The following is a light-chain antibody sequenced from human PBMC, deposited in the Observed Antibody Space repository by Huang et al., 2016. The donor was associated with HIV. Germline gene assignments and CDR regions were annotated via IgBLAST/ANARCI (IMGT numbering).Light chain of an antibody. CDR2: GAS. Sequence: EIVMTQSPATLSMSPGERVTLSCRASQSVTSNLAWYQQRPGQAPRLLIYGASTRATGIPARFSGSGSETEFTLTITSLQSEDFAVYYCQQYDKWPPITFGQGTRLEIK. CDR3: QQYDKWPPIT. V-gene: IGKV3-15*01. J-gene: IGKJ5*01. CDR1: QSVTSN.